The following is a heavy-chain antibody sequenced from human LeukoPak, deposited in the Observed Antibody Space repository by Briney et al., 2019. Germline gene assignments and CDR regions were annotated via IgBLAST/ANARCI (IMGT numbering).Heavy chain of an antibody. D-gene: IGHD6-13*01. CDR2: INPSGGTT. CDR3: ARSPGYSSNLNWFDP. J-gene: IGHJ5*02. Sequence: ASVTVSCKASGYTFTNYYIHWVRQAPGQGLEWMGLINPSGGTTIYAQKFQGRVTMTRDTSTRTVYMELSSLRSEDTAVHYCARSPGYSSNLNWFDPWGQGTLVTVSS. V-gene: IGHV1-46*01. CDR1: GYTFTNYY.